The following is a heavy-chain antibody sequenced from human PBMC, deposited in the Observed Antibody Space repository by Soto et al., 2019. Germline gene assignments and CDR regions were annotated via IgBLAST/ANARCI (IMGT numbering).Heavy chain of an antibody. CDR2: IYTSGMT. D-gene: IGHD4-17*01. Sequence: SETLSLTCTVSGGSISNYYWTWVRQPAGKGLEWVGRIYTSGMTNYNPSLKTRVTMSVDTSKNQFSLKLTSVTAADTAVYYCERERPNFGDLAYWGQGTLVTVYS. J-gene: IGHJ4*02. CDR3: ERERPNFGDLAY. V-gene: IGHV4-4*07. CDR1: GGSISNYY.